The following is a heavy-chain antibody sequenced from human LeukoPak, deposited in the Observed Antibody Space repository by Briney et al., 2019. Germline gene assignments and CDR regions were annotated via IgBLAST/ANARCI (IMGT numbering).Heavy chain of an antibody. CDR3: ARATYYYDSRYYFDY. J-gene: IGHJ4*02. CDR1: GYSISSGYY. V-gene: IGHV4-38-2*01. CDR2: IYHSGIS. D-gene: IGHD3-22*01. Sequence: PSETLSLTCAVSGYSISSGYYWGWIRQPPGKGLECIGSIYHSGISYYNPSLSSRVPISVDKSKNQFSLKLSSVTAADTAVYYCARATYYYDSRYYFDYWGQGTLVTVSS.